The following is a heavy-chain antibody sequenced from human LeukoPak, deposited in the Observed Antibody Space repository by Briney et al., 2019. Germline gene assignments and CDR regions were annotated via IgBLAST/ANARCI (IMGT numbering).Heavy chain of an antibody. Sequence: PGGSLRLSCAVSGFTFSDRFLDWVRQAPGKGLEWVGRSRNKAKSYTTEYAASVKGRFTISRDDSKNPLYLQMNSLKTEDTAVYYCVRVGSVAGSDYLDYWGQGTLVTVSS. V-gene: IGHV3-72*01. CDR1: GFTFSDRF. D-gene: IGHD6-19*01. CDR3: VRVGSVAGSDYLDY. J-gene: IGHJ4*02. CDR2: SRNKAKSYTT.